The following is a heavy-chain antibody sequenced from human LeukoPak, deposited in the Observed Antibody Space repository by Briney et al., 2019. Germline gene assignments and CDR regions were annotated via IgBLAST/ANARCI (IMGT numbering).Heavy chain of an antibody. J-gene: IGHJ3*02. D-gene: IGHD2-2*02. CDR3: ARSQGHCSSTSCYIPHAFDI. CDR2: ISSSGSTI. Sequence: GGSLRLSCAASGFTFSDYYMSWIRQAPGKGLERVSYISSSGSTIYYADSVKGRFTISRDNAKNSLYLQMNSLRAEDTAVYYCARSQGHCSSTSCYIPHAFDIWGQGTMVTVSS. V-gene: IGHV3-11*01. CDR1: GFTFSDYY.